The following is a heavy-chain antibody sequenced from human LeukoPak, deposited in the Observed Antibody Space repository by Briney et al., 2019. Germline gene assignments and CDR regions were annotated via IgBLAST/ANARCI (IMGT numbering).Heavy chain of an antibody. J-gene: IGHJ4*02. CDR1: GYSFTSYW. D-gene: IGHD6-13*01. V-gene: IGHV5-51*01. Sequence: GESLKISCKGSGYSFTSYWIGWVRQMPGKGLERMGIIYPGDSDTRYSPSFQGQVTISADKSISTAYLQWSSLKASDTAMYYCATPIAAAGGGLGYWGQGTLVTVSS. CDR2: IYPGDSDT. CDR3: ATPIAAAGGGLGY.